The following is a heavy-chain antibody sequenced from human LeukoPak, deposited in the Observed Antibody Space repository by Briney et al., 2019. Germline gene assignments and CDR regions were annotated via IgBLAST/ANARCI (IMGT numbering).Heavy chain of an antibody. CDR2: INPNSGGT. D-gene: IGHD4-17*01. CDR1: GYTFTGYY. J-gene: IGHJ6*02. CDR3: ARDGWDYGDYVFDPHYCYYYGMDV. Sequence: GASVKVSCKASGYTFTGYYMHWVRQAPGQGLEWMGWINPNSGGTNYAQKFQGRVTMTRDTSISTAYMELSRLRSDDTAVYYCARDGWDYGDYVFDPHYCYYYGMDVWGQGTTVTVSS. V-gene: IGHV1-2*02.